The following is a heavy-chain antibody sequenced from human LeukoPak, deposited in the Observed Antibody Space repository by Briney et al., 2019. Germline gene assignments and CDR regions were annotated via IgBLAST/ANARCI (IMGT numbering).Heavy chain of an antibody. D-gene: IGHD3-22*01. V-gene: IGHV3-20*04. CDR1: GFTFDDYG. CDR2: ISWNGDST. Sequence: GGSLRLSCAASGFTFDDYGVSWVRQAPGKGLEWLSAISWNGDSTNYADSVKGRFTISRDNAKNSLYLQMNSLKAEDTALYYCAREDHSSGPNWFDPWGQGTLVTVSS. J-gene: IGHJ5*02. CDR3: AREDHSSGPNWFDP.